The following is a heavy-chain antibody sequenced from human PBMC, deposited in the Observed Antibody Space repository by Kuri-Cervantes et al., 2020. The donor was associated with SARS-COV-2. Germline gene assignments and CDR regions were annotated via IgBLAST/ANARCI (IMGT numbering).Heavy chain of an antibody. CDR3: AREVVPSGYYYGMDV. J-gene: IGHJ6*02. Sequence: SVKVSCKASGGTFSSYAISWVRQAPGQGLEWMGGIIPIFGTANYAQKFQGRITITADESTSTVYMELSSLRSEDTAVYYCAREVVPSGYYYGMDVWGQGTTVTVSS. CDR1: GGTFSSYA. CDR2: IIPIFGTA. D-gene: IGHD3-10*01. V-gene: IGHV1-69*13.